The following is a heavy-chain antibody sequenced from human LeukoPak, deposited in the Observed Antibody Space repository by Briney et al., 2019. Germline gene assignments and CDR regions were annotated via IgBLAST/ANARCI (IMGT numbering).Heavy chain of an antibody. V-gene: IGHV1-18*04. CDR2: ISIYNGNT. CDR1: GYTFTSYY. Sequence: GASVKVSCKASGYTFTSYYMHWVRQAPGRGLEWMGWISIYNGNTDYAQKLRGRVTMTTDTSTSTAYMELRSLRSDDTAVYYCARITYDFWSGYYMPDGPWGQGTLVTVSS. CDR3: ARITYDFWSGYYMPDGP. D-gene: IGHD3-3*01. J-gene: IGHJ5*02.